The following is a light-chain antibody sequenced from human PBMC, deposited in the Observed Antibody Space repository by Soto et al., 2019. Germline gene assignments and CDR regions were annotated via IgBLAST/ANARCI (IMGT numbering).Light chain of an antibody. CDR2: DAS. CDR3: QQRDILPWT. V-gene: IGKV3-11*01. Sequence: EIVLTQSPATLSLSPGERASLFCWASQSVNRYLVWYQQTTGKAPRLLMYDASKRDTGISARFSGIWSGTDCTLSISRLEPEDFEVYYGQQRDILPWTFGQGTKVDIK. J-gene: IGKJ1*01. CDR1: QSVNRY.